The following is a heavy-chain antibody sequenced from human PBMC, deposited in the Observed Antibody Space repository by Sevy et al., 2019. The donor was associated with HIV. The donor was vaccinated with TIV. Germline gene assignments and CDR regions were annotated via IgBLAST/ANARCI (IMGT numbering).Heavy chain of an antibody. CDR2: ISYIGST. CDR1: GGSLSSGRYY. Sequence: SETLSLTCTVSGGSLSSGRYYWSWIRQPPRKGLEWIGYISYIGSTNYNPSLKSRVTISVDTSKNQLSLRLTSVTAADTAVYYCVRDRIAAAGGYFDNWGQGTLVTVSS. V-gene: IGHV4-61*01. D-gene: IGHD6-13*01. CDR3: VRDRIAAAGGYFDN. J-gene: IGHJ4*02.